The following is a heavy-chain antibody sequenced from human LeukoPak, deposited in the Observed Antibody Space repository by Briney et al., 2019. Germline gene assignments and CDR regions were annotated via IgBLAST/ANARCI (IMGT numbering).Heavy chain of an antibody. Sequence: GESLNISCKGSGYSFSSYWIGWVRQMSGKGLEWMGIIYPGDSDTRYSPSFQGQVTISADKSISTAYLQWSSLKASDTAMYYCASGVVVVAAADAFDIRGQGTMVTVSS. CDR3: ASGVVVVAAADAFDI. J-gene: IGHJ3*02. CDR1: GYSFSSYW. CDR2: IYPGDSDT. V-gene: IGHV5-51*01. D-gene: IGHD2-15*01.